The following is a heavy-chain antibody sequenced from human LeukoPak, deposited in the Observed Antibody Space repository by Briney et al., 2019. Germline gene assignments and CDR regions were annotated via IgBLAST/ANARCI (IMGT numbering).Heavy chain of an antibody. D-gene: IGHD5-18*01. CDR3: ARQPSATAAFDI. J-gene: IGHJ3*02. CDR1: GGSMSSYY. Sequence: SETLSLTCAVSGGSMSSYYWGWIRQPPGKGLEWIAYIYYNGNTNYNPSFKGRVTILVDTSKNQFSLKLSSVAAADTAIYYCARQPSATAAFDIWGQGTMVTVSS. CDR2: IYYNGNT. V-gene: IGHV4-59*08.